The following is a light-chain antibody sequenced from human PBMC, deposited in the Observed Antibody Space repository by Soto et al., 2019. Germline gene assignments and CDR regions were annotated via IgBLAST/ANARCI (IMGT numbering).Light chain of an antibody. CDR3: QQYGGSSWT. V-gene: IGKV3-20*01. J-gene: IGKJ1*01. Sequence: EIVLTQSPDTLSLSPGERATLSCRASQSVSGSYLAWYQQKPGQAPRLLIYGASSRATGIPDRFSGSGSGTDFTLTISRLEPEDFAVYYCQQYGGSSWTFGQGTKVEIK. CDR2: GAS. CDR1: QSVSGSY.